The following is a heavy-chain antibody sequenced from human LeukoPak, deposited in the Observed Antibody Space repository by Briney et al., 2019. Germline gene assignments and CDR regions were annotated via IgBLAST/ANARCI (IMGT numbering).Heavy chain of an antibody. CDR2: IYTSGST. V-gene: IGHV4-4*09. CDR1: GSISSYY. CDR3: ARSGLTTVLYLD. J-gene: IGHJ4*02. Sequence: SETLSLTCTVSGSISSYYWSWIRQPPGKGLEWIGYIYTSGSTNYNPSLKSRVTISVDTSKNQFSLKLTSVTAADTAVYFCARSGLTTVLYLDWGQGTLVTVSS. D-gene: IGHD4-11*01.